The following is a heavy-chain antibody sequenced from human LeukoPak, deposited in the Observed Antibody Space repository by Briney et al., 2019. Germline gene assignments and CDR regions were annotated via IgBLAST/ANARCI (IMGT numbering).Heavy chain of an antibody. D-gene: IGHD2-2*01. CDR2: IIPILGIA. V-gene: IGHV1-69*04. CDR3: ARDQRYCSSTSCYYWFDP. J-gene: IGHJ5*02. Sequence: GSSVKVSCKASGGTFSSYTISWVRQAPGQGLEWMGRIIPILGIANYAQKFQGRVTITAGKSTSTAYMELSSLRSEDTAVYYCARDQRYCSSTSCYYWFDPWGQGTLVTVSS. CDR1: GGTFSSYT.